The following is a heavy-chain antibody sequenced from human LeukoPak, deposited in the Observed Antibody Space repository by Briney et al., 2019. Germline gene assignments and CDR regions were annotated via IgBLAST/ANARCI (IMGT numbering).Heavy chain of an antibody. V-gene: IGHV3-11*06. Sequence: GGSLRLSCAASGFTFSDYYMSWIRQAPGKGLEWVSYISSSSSYTNYADSVKGRFTISRDNAKNSLYLQMNSLRAEDTAVYYCARDRGSSWGNVDYWGQGTLVTVSS. CDR2: ISSSSSYT. CDR3: ARDRGSSWGNVDY. CDR1: GFTFSDYY. J-gene: IGHJ4*02. D-gene: IGHD6-13*01.